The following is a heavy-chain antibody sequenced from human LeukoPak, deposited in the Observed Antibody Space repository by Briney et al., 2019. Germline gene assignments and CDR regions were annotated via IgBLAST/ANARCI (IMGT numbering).Heavy chain of an antibody. J-gene: IGHJ3*02. Sequence: MPSQTLSLTCTVSGGSISSGGYYWSWIRQPPGKGLEWIGYIYHSGSTYYNPSLKSRVTISVDRSKNQFSLKLSSVTAADAAVYYCARDRAYCSSTNCIPPPKHDAFDIWGQGTMVTVSS. D-gene: IGHD2-2*01. CDR3: ARDRAYCSSTNCIPPPKHDAFDI. CDR2: IYHSGST. V-gene: IGHV4-30-2*01. CDR1: GGSISSGGYY.